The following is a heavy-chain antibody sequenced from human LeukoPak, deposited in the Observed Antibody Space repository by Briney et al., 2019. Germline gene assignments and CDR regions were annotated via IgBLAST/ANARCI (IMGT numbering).Heavy chain of an antibody. D-gene: IGHD6-13*01. CDR2: INHSGST. CDR3: ARGFARVDAFDI. CDR1: GGSFSGYY. V-gene: IGHV4-34*01. Sequence: PSETLSLTCAVYGGSFSGYYWSWIRQPPGKGLEWIGEINHSGSTNYNPSLKSRVTISVDTSKNQFSLKLSSVTAADTAVYYCARGFARVDAFDIWGQGTTVTVSS. J-gene: IGHJ3*02.